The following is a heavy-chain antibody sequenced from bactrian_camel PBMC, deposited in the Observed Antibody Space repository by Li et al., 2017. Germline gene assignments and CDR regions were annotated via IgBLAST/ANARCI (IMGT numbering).Heavy chain of an antibody. Sequence: VQLVESGGGSVEAGGSLRLSCAISVVSYNTDFMGWFRQAAGEEREAVACVSTLGGATYYAESVKGRSTISHDNTKNTVYLQMNNLKPEDTTVYYCLTIEGGIPITTFPSCDHWGQGTQVTVS. CDR1: VVSYNTDF. J-gene: IGHJ4*01. CDR2: VSTLGGAT. V-gene: IGHV3S63*01. CDR3: LTIEGGIPITTFPSCDH.